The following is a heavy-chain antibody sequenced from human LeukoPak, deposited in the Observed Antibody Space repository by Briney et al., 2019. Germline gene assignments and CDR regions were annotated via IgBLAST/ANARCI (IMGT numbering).Heavy chain of an antibody. D-gene: IGHD6-13*01. J-gene: IGHJ6*02. V-gene: IGHV4-61*02. CDR2: IYTSGST. Sequence: SQTLSLTCTVSGGSISSGSYYWSWIRQPAGKGLEWIGRIYTSGSTNYNPSLKSRVTISVDTSKNQFSLKLSSVTAADTAVYYCAKAAQRTLQQLVRNFYYYYGMDVWGQGTTVTVSS. CDR1: GGSISSGSYY. CDR3: AKAAQRTLQQLVRNFYYYYGMDV.